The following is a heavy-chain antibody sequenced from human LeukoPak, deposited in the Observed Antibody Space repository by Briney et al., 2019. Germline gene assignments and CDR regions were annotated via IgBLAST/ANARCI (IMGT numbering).Heavy chain of an antibody. Sequence: GGSLRLSCAASGFTFSSYSMNWVRQAPGKGLEWVSSISSSSSYIYYADSVKGRFTISRDSAKNSLYLQMNSLRAEDTAVYYCARDPYYYGSGRGAFDIWGQGTMVTVSS. CDR3: ARDPYYYGSGRGAFDI. V-gene: IGHV3-21*01. CDR1: GFTFSSYS. D-gene: IGHD3-10*01. J-gene: IGHJ3*02. CDR2: ISSSSSYI.